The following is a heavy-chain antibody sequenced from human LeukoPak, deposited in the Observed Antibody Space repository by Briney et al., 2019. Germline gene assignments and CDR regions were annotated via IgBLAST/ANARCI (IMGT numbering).Heavy chain of an antibody. CDR2: IYYSGST. V-gene: IGHV4-59*01. D-gene: IGHD6-19*01. CDR3: ARDSYSSGWYPHYAFDI. Sequence: SETLSLTCTVSGGSISSYYWSWIRQPPGKGLEWIGYIYYSGSTNYNPSLKSRVTISVDTSKNQFSLKLSSVTAADTAVYYCARDSYSSGWYPHYAFDIWGQGTMVTVSS. CDR1: GGSISSYY. J-gene: IGHJ3*02.